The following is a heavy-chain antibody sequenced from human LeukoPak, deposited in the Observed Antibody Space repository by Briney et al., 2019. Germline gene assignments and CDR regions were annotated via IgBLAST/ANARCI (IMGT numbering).Heavy chain of an antibody. D-gene: IGHD2-15*01. CDR3: ARDPGYCSGGSCQYYYYYYMDV. V-gene: IGHV3-23*01. CDR1: GFTFSSCG. CDR2: LSDSGGST. J-gene: IGHJ6*03. Sequence: GGTLRLSCAASGFTFSSCGMSWVRQAPGKGLEWVSALSDSGGSTFYADSVKGRFTISRDNAKNSLYLQMNSLRAEDTAVYYCARDPGYCSGGSCQYYYYYYMDVWGKGTTVTVSS.